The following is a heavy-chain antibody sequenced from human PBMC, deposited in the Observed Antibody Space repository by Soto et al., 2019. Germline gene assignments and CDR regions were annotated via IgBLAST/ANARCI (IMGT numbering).Heavy chain of an antibody. CDR2: IIPIFGTA. V-gene: IGHV1-69*01. D-gene: IGHD2-15*01. Sequence: QVQLVQSGAEVKKPGSSVKVSCKASGGTFSSYSINWVRQAPGQGLEWMGEIIPIFGTANYAPKFQGRVTTTADEYTSTAYMEPSSLRSEDTAVYYCARAGGRHSGGIEYWGQGTLVTVSS. CDR3: ARAGGRHSGGIEY. J-gene: IGHJ4*02. CDR1: GGTFSSYS.